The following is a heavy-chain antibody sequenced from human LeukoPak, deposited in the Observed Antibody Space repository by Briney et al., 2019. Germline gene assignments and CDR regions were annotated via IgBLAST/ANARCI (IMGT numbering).Heavy chain of an antibody. J-gene: IGHJ4*02. CDR3: ARGARYSSGRFDY. CDR1: GFTFSSYA. CDR2: INHSGST. Sequence: PGGSLRLSCAASGFTFSSYAMSWIRQPPGKGLEWIGEINHSGSTNYNPSLKSRVTISVDTSKNQFSLKLSSVTAADTAVYYCARGARYSSGRFDYWGQGTLVTVSS. D-gene: IGHD6-19*01. V-gene: IGHV4-34*01.